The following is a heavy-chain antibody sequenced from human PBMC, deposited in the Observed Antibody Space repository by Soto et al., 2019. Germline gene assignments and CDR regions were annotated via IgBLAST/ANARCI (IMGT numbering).Heavy chain of an antibody. CDR3: ASGHDAYKVRY. CDR1: GGSISSGGTGSY. J-gene: IGHJ4*02. Sequence: PLSLTCTVSGGSISSGGTGSYWTWIRQLPGKGLEWIGYIYYTGNTYYNPSLKSRPTISIDTSENQFSLKLTSVTAADTAVYFCASGHDAYKVRYWGQGTLVTVSS. D-gene: IGHD1-1*01. V-gene: IGHV4-31*03. CDR2: IYYTGNT.